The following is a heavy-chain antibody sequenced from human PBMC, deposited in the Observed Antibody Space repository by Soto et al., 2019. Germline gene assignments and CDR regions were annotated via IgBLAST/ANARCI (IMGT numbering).Heavy chain of an antibody. CDR2: INHSGST. CDR3: ARVRSSSWSFYGMDV. V-gene: IGHV4-34*01. J-gene: IGHJ6*02. CDR1: GGSFSGYY. Sequence: LSLTCAVYGGSFSGYYWSWIRQPPGKGLEWIGEINHSGSTNYNPSLKSRVTISVDTSKNQFSLKLSSVTAADTAVYYCARVRSSSWSFYGMDVWGQGTTVTVSS. D-gene: IGHD6-13*01.